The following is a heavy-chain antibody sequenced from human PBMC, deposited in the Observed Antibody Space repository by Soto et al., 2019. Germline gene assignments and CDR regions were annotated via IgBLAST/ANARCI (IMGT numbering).Heavy chain of an antibody. CDR2: IYYTGDT. CDR3: ARHKEVLVASLSYGLDV. V-gene: IGHV4-39*01. D-gene: IGHD2-2*01. CDR1: NDSISSSRYY. J-gene: IGHJ6*02. Sequence: SETLSLTCSVSNDSISSSRYYWGWIRQPPGKGLEWIGSIYYTGDTYYNPSLKSRVTISVDTSKNQFSLKLTSVTAADTSVYFCARHKEVLVASLSYGLDVWGQGTTVTVSS.